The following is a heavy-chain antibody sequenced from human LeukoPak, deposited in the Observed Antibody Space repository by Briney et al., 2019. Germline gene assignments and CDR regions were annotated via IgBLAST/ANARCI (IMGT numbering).Heavy chain of an antibody. J-gene: IGHJ6*02. CDR3: AQGISGMDV. V-gene: IGHV1-69*04. D-gene: IGHD2-15*01. CDR2: IIPIFGII. Sequence: GASVKVSCKASGGTFSNYAISWVRQAPGQGLEGTGRIIPIFGIINYTQKFQGRVTITADKSTSSVYMELSSLRSEDTAVYYCAQGISGMDVWGQGTTVTVSS. CDR1: GGTFSNYA.